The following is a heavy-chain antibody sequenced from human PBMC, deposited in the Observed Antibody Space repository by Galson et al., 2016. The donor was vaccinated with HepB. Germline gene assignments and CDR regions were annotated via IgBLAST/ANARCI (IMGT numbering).Heavy chain of an antibody. CDR1: GGSITSSSYY. J-gene: IGHJ6*02. V-gene: IGHV4-39*01. D-gene: IGHD2-21*01. CDR3: VRHVDGMDV. Sequence: SETLSLTCTVSGGSITSSSYYWGWIRQPPGKGLEWIGSFYYRGVTDYNPSLKSRVTMSVDTSKNQFSLRLSSVTVADTAVYYCVRHVDGMDVWGQGTTVTVSS. CDR2: FYYRGVT.